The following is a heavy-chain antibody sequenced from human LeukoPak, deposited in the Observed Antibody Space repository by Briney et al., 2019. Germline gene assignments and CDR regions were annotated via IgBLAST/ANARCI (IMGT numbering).Heavy chain of an antibody. V-gene: IGHV4-34*01. J-gene: IGHJ2*01. Sequence: SETLSLTCAVYGGSFSGYYWSWIRQPPGKGLEWIGEIDHSGSTNYNPSLKSRVTMSVDTSKKQFSLKLSSVTAADTALYYCARQYSSGWYSDWYFDLWGRGTLVTVSS. CDR1: GGSFSGYY. D-gene: IGHD6-19*01. CDR3: ARQYSSGWYSDWYFDL. CDR2: IDHSGST.